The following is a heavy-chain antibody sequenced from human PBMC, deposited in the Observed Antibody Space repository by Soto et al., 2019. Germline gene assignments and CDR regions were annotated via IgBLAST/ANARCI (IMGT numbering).Heavy chain of an antibody. CDR2: IYRDGAT. CDR3: AGHDYRDFVDRFGY. D-gene: IGHD3-16*01. Sequence: PSETLSLTCSVSGASIKSGDNFWTWIRQRPGKGLEWIGYIYRDGATYYNPSLKSRVSSSVDTSKNEFSLRVTSVTAADTAMYCYAGHDYRDFVDRFGYWGGGRMVTVS. V-gene: IGHV4-31*02. J-gene: IGHJ3*01. CDR1: GASIKSGDNF.